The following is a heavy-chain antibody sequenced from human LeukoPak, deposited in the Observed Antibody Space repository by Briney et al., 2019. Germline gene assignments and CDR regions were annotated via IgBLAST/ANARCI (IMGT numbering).Heavy chain of an antibody. V-gene: IGHV3-7*01. D-gene: IGHD2-15*01. J-gene: IGHJ4*02. CDR1: GFTFGTFW. Sequence: SGGSLRLSCAASGFTFGTFWMSWVRQAPGKGLEWVANINQDGTEKHYVDSVKGRFTISRDNAKKSLYLQMNSLRAEDTAVYFCASGNYFDSWGQGTLVAVSP. CDR2: INQDGTEK. CDR3: ASGNYFDS.